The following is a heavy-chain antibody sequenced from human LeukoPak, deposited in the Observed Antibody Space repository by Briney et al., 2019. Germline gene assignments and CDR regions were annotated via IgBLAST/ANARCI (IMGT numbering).Heavy chain of an antibody. CDR2: INWNGGST. J-gene: IGHJ5*02. CDR3: ARVVAYCGGDCYRGNWFDP. D-gene: IGHD2-21*02. Sequence: GGSLRLSCEASGFTFSSYGMSWVRQAPGKGLEWVSGINWNGGSTGYADSVKGRFTISRDNAKNSLYLQMNSLRAEDTAVYYCARVVAYCGGDCYRGNWFDPWGQGTLVTVSS. CDR1: GFTFSSYG. V-gene: IGHV3-20*04.